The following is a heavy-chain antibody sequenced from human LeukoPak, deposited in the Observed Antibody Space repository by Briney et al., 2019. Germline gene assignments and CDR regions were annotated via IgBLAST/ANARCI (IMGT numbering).Heavy chain of an antibody. CDR2: VYYSASS. Sequence: PSETLSLTCNVSGGSISRSTYSWGWLRQPPGQGLEWIGNVYYSASSYYNPSLHSRVTISVATSKNQFYLNMTPVTASAVAFYSCTRSAGGSDLARTFDHWGQETLVTVSS. CDR1: GGSISRSTYS. D-gene: IGHD3-16*01. CDR3: TRSAGGSDLARTFDH. V-gene: IGHV4-39*01. J-gene: IGHJ4*02.